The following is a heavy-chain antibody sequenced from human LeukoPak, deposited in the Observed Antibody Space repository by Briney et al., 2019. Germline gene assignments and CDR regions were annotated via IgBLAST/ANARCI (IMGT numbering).Heavy chain of an antibody. D-gene: IGHD3-10*01. V-gene: IGHV3-74*01. Sequence: GGSLRLSCAASGFTFSSYYMHWVRQAPGKWLVWVSRIKSDGSSTNYADSVKGRFTISRDNAKNTLYLQMNSLGAEDTAIYYCVRDNYGPGYWGQGTLVTVSS. J-gene: IGHJ4*02. CDR3: VRDNYGPGY. CDR1: GFTFSSYY. CDR2: IKSDGSST.